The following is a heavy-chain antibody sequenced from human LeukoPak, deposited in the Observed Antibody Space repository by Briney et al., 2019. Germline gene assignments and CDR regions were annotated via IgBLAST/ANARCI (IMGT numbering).Heavy chain of an antibody. V-gene: IGHV3-23*01. CDR1: GFTFSTYG. J-gene: IGHJ4*02. CDR3: AKDRAGEFPDYFDY. CDR2: ISGSGGST. Sequence: GGSLRLSCAASGFTFSTYGTSWVRQAPGKGLEWVSAISGSGGSTYYADSVKGRFTISRDNSKNTLYLQMNSLRAEDTAVYYCAKDRAGEFPDYFDYWGQGTLVTVSS. D-gene: IGHD3-16*01.